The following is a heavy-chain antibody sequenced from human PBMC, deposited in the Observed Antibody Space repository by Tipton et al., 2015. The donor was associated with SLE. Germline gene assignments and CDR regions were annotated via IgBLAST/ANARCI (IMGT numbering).Heavy chain of an antibody. CDR1: GFTFSNYA. D-gene: IGHD4-17*01. Sequence: SLRLSCAASGFTFSNYAMNWVRQAPGKGLEWVSSINTSGSRTYHSDSVRGRFTISRDNSKNTLFLQMNSLRAEDTAVYYCAKDVTTSLGYFDSWGQGTLVTVSS. V-gene: IGHV3-23*05. J-gene: IGHJ4*02. CDR2: INTSGSRT. CDR3: AKDVTTSLGYFDS.